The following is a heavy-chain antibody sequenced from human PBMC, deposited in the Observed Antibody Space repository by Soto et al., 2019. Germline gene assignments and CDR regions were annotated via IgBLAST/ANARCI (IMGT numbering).Heavy chain of an antibody. V-gene: IGHV3-23*01. CDR3: AKDYSISQLAQIYYYGMDV. D-gene: IGHD6-6*01. CDR1: GFTFSSYA. CDR2: ISGSGGST. Sequence: EVQLLESGGGLVQPGGSLRLSCAASGFTFSSYAMSWVRQAPGKGLEWVSAISGSGGSTYYADSVKGRFTISRDNSKNTLYLQMNSLRAEDTAVYYCAKDYSISQLAQIYYYGMDVWGQGTTVTVSS. J-gene: IGHJ6*02.